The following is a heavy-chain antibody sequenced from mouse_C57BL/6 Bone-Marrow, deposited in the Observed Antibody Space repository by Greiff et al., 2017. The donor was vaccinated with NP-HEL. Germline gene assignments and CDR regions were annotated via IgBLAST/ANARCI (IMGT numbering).Heavy chain of an antibody. V-gene: IGHV1-62-2*01. CDR3: ARHEIIGYDYGFPYAMDY. Sequence: VQLQQSGAELVKPGASVKLSCKASGYTFTEYTIHWVKQRSGQGLEWIGWFYPGSGSIKYNEKFKDKATLTADKSSSTVYMELSRLTSEDSAVYFCARHEIIGYDYGFPYAMDYWGQGTSVTVSS. CDR2: FYPGSGSI. D-gene: IGHD2-4*01. J-gene: IGHJ4*01. CDR1: GYTFTEYT.